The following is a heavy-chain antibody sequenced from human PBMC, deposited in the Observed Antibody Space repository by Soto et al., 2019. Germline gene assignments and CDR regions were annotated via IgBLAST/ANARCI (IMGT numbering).Heavy chain of an antibody. CDR1: GGSISSSSYY. CDR2: IHYTGST. D-gene: IGHD3-16*01. V-gene: IGHV4-39*01. J-gene: IGHJ4*02. Sequence: QLQLQESGPGLVKPSETLSLTCTVSGGSISSSSYYWGWIRQPPGKGLEWSGSIHYTGSTYYNPSLKSQVTISLATSKNQCSLRPNSVTAANPAVYDCARHGRGEQHGVYWVQGTLVTVSS. CDR3: ARHGRGEQHGVY.